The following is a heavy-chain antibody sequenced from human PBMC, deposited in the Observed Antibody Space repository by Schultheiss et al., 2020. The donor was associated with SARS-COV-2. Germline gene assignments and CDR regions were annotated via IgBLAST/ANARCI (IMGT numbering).Heavy chain of an antibody. D-gene: IGHD1-26*01. CDR3: ARSIVGATRFD. V-gene: IGHV4-38-2*01. J-gene: IGHJ4*02. CDR1: GYSISSYYY. Sequence: SETLSLTCAVSGYSISSYYYWGWIRQPPGKGLEWIGSIYHSGSTNYNPSLKSRVTISVDTSKNQFSLKLSSVTAADTAVYYCARSIVGATRFDWGQGTLVTVSS. CDR2: IYHSGST.